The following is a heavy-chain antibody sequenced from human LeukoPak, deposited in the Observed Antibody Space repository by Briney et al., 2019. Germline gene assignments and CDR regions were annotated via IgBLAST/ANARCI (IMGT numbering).Heavy chain of an antibody. CDR1: GGSISSGGYS. CDR2: IYHSGST. V-gene: IGHV4-30-2*01. J-gene: IGHJ4*02. CDR3: ARVIGGYDYPTFDY. Sequence: TLSLTCAVSGGSISSGGYSWSWIRQPPGKGLEWIGYIYHSGSTYYNPSLKSRVTISVDRSKNQFSLKLSSVTAADTAVYYCARVIGGYDYPTFDYWGQGTLVTVSS. D-gene: IGHD5-12*01.